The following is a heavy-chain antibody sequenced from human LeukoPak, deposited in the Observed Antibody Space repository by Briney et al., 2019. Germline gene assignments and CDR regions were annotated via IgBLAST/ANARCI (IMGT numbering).Heavy chain of an antibody. CDR3: AKEGDTALVTGYFDL. CDR2: IIPSFGTG. CDR1: GGTFGIYV. D-gene: IGHD5-18*01. V-gene: IGHV1-69*01. J-gene: IGHJ2*01. Sequence: SGKVSCKSSGGTFGIYVISWVRHAPGQGLEWMGGIIPSFGTGHYAQKVQGRLTITADESTRKVYMEMSSLRSEDPAMYYRAKEGDTALVTGYFDLWGRGTLVTVSS.